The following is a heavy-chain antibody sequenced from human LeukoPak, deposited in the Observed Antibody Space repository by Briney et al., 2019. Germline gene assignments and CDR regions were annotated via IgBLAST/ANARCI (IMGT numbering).Heavy chain of an antibody. Sequence: GGSLRLSCAGAEFTFSSYAMSWVRQAPGKGLEWVSAIVGSGLTTYYADSVKGRFTISRDNSKNTLYLQMSSLRAEDTAVYYCAKDSTIFGAKTHFDYWGQGTLVTVSS. CDR2: IVGSGLTT. J-gene: IGHJ4*02. D-gene: IGHD3-3*01. V-gene: IGHV3-23*01. CDR3: AKDSTIFGAKTHFDY. CDR1: EFTFSSYA.